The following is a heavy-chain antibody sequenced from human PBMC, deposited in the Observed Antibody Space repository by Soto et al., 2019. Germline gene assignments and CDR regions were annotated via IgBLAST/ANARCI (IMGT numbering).Heavy chain of an antibody. J-gene: IGHJ4*02. CDR1: GFTFSSYA. CDR2: ISGSGGST. CDR3: AKYYDVLRYFDWLLSYFDY. D-gene: IGHD3-9*01. Sequence: PGGSLRLSCAASGFTFSSYAMSWVRQAPGKGLEWVSAISGSGGSTYYADSVKGRFTISRDNSKNTLYLQMNSLRAEDTAVYYCAKYYDVLRYFDWLLSYFDYWGQGTLVTVSS. V-gene: IGHV3-23*01.